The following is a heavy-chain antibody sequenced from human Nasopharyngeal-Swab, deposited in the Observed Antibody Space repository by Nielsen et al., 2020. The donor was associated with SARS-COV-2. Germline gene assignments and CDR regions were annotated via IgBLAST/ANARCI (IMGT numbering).Heavy chain of an antibody. CDR2: IWYDGSNK. J-gene: IGHJ4*02. Sequence: LKISCAASGFTFSSYAMHWVRQAPGKGLEWVAVIWYDGSNKYYADSVKGRFTISRDNSKNTLYLQMNSLRAEDTAVYYCARASSSSHYWGQGTLVTVSS. V-gene: IGHV3-33*08. D-gene: IGHD6-6*01. CDR1: GFTFSSYA. CDR3: ARASSSSHY.